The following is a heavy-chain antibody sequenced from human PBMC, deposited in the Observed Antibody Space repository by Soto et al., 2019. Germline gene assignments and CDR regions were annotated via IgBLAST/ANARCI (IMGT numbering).Heavy chain of an antibody. CDR3: ARGRYSDSSGFYDAVDI. J-gene: IGHJ3*02. Sequence: QVQLQQWGAGLLKPSETLSLTCAVYGGSFGGYYWNWIRLPPGKGLEWIGQINQSGSTNYSPSLKSRVTVSVDTSNNQFSLKLHSVTAADTAVYYCARGRYSDSSGFYDAVDIWGQGTMVTASS. V-gene: IGHV4-34*01. D-gene: IGHD3-22*01. CDR2: INQSGST. CDR1: GGSFGGYY.